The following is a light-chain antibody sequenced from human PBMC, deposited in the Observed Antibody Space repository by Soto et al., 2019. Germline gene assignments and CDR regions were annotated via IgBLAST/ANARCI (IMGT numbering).Light chain of an antibody. Sequence: QSALTQPPSASGSPGQSVTISCTGTSSDVGGYNYVSWYQQHPGKAPKVMIYEVSKRPSGVPDRFSGSKSGNTASLTVSGLQAEDEAAYYCSSYAGSNNVFGTGTKLTVL. CDR3: SSYAGSNNV. V-gene: IGLV2-8*01. CDR2: EVS. J-gene: IGLJ1*01. CDR1: SSDVGGYNY.